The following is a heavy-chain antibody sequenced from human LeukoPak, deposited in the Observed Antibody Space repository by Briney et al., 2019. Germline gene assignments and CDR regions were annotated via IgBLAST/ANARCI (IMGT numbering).Heavy chain of an antibody. Sequence: SETLSLTCIVSGGSVYSGAYSWNWIRQHPEKGLEWLGHIFYTGRTNYTPSLKSRLAISIDMSKNQFSLRLTSVTAADTAIYYCVRDSDLHGAFDVWGQGSLVIVSS. CDR2: IFYTGRT. CDR3: VRDSDLHGAFDV. V-gene: IGHV4-31*03. J-gene: IGHJ3*01. D-gene: IGHD3-10*01. CDR1: GGSVYSGAYS.